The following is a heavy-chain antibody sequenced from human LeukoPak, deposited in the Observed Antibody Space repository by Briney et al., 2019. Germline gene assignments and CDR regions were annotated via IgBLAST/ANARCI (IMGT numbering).Heavy chain of an antibody. V-gene: IGHV1-46*01. CDR3: ARDQEAFDY. Sequence: ASVKVSFTASGYSFTSNYIHWVRQAPGQGLEWMGMIYPRDGSTSYAQKFQGRVTVTRDTSTSTVHMEPSGLRSEGTAVYYCARDQEAFDYWGQGTLVTVSS. CDR2: IYPRDGST. CDR1: GYSFTSNY. J-gene: IGHJ4*02.